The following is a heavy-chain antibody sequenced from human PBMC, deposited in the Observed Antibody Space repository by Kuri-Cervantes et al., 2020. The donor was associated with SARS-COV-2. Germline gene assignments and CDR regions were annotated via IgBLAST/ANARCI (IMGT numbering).Heavy chain of an antibody. CDR2: ISGSGDNT. Sequence: GSLKISCAASGFSFSSYAMSWVRQAPGKGLEWVSAISGSGDNTYYADSVKGRFTISRDNSQNTVYLQMNSLRGEDTALYYCAQDVSQLGRACRYWGQGTLVTVSS. CDR3: AQDVSQLGRACRY. V-gene: IGHV3-23*01. D-gene: IGHD6-6*01. J-gene: IGHJ4*02. CDR1: GFSFSSYA.